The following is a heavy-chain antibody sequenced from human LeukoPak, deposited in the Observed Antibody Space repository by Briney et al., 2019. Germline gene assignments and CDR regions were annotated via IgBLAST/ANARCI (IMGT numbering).Heavy chain of an antibody. CDR2: SNPSSGS. D-gene: IGHD1-26*01. CDR3: ARERSGSYEFDY. CDR1: GYSFTNYH. V-gene: IGHV1-46*01. Sequence: ASEKVSCKRSGYSFTNYHIHWVRQAPGQGLEWMGISNPSSGSFQGRVTITRDTSTSTAYMELSSLRSADTAVYYCARERSGSYEFDYWGQGTLVTVSS. J-gene: IGHJ4*02.